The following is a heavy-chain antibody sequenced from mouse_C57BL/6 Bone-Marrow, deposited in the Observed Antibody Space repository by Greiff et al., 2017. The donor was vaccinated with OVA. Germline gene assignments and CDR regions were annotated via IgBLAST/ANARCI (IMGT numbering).Heavy chain of an antibody. V-gene: IGHV1-42*01. CDR1: GYSFTGYY. CDR2: INPSTGGT. Sequence: VQLQQSGPELVKPGASVKISCKASGYSFTGYYMNWVKQSPEKSLEWIGEINPSTGGTTYNQKFKAKATLTVDKSSSTAYMQLKSLTSEDSAVYYCARSYTTVVESYWYFDVWGTGTTVTVSS. D-gene: IGHD1-1*01. J-gene: IGHJ1*03. CDR3: ARSYTTVVESYWYFDV.